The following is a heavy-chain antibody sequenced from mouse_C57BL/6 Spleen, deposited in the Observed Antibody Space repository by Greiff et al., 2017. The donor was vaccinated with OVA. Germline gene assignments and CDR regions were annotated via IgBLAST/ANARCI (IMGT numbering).Heavy chain of an antibody. V-gene: IGHV1-69*01. CDR1: GYTFTSYW. D-gene: IGHD3-2*01. J-gene: IGHJ3*01. Sequence: VQLVESGAELVMPGASVKLSCKASGYTFTSYWMHWVKQRPGQGLEWIGEIDPSDSYTNYNQKFKGKSTLTVDKSSSTAYMQLSSLTSEDSAVYYCARGDSSGAWFAYWGQGTLVTVSA. CDR2: IDPSDSYT. CDR3: ARGDSSGAWFAY.